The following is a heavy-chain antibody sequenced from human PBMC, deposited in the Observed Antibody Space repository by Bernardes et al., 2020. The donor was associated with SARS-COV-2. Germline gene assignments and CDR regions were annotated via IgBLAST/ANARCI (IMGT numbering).Heavy chain of an antibody. Sequence: GGSLRLSCAASGFTFRSYWMSLVRQAPGKGLEWVANIKPDGGGEFYLDSVKGRFTISRDNPRNSLHLQMNSLRAEDTAVYYCARDSDIMSAGSDFWGHGTLVTVSS. CDR3: ARDSDIMSAGSDF. D-gene: IGHD6-13*01. V-gene: IGHV3-7*03. CDR2: IKPDGGGE. J-gene: IGHJ4*01. CDR1: GFTFRSYW.